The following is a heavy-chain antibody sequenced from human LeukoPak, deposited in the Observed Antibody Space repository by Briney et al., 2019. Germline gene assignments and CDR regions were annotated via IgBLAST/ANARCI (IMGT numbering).Heavy chain of an antibody. CDR3: ARDHYYYYYGMDV. V-gene: IGHV4-31*03. Sequence: SETLSLTCTVSGGSISSGGYYWSWIRQHPGKGLEWIGYIYYSGSTYYNPSPKSRVTISVDTSKNQFSLKLSSVTAADTAVYYCARDHYYYYYGMDVWGQGTTVTVSS. CDR1: GGSISSGGYY. CDR2: IYYSGST. J-gene: IGHJ6*02.